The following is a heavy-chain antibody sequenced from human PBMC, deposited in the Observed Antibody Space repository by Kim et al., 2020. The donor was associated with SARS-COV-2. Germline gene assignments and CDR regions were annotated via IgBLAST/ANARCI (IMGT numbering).Heavy chain of an antibody. CDR2: IYSGGST. J-gene: IGHJ5*02. CDR3: ARVIWGDYSNSNWFDP. V-gene: IGHV3-53*01. D-gene: IGHD4-4*01. CDR1: GFTVSSNY. Sequence: GGSLRLSCAASGFTVSSNYMSWVRQAPGKGLEWVSVIYSGGSTYYADSVKGRFTISRDNSKNTLYLQMNSLRAEDTAVYYCARVIWGDYSNSNWFDPWGQGTLVTVSS.